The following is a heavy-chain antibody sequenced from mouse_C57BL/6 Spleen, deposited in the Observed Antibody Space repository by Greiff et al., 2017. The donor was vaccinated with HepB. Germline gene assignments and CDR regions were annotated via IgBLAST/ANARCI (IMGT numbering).Heavy chain of an antibody. V-gene: IGHV1-66*01. CDR3: ARWLRAWFAY. CDR1: GYSFTSYY. D-gene: IGHD2-2*01. CDR2: IYPGSGNT. J-gene: IGHJ3*01. Sequence: VQLQESGPELVKPGASVKISCKASGYSFTSYYIHWVKQRPGQGLEWIGWIYPGSGNTKYNEKFKGKATLTADTSSSTAYMQLSSLTSEDSAVYYCARWLRAWFAYWGQGTLVTVSA.